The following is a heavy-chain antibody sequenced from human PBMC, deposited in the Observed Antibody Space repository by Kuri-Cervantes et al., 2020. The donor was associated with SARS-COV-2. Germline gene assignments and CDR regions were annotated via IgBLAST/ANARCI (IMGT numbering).Heavy chain of an antibody. CDR2: IYYSGST. Sequence: GSLRLSCTVSGGSISSSSYYWGWIRQPPGKGLEWIGSIYYSGSTYYNPSLKSRVTISVDTSKNQFSLKLSSVTAADTAVYYCARVGVYSSPSGPGPNWFDPWGQGTLVTVSS. D-gene: IGHD6-6*01. CDR1: GGSISSSSYY. V-gene: IGHV4-39*01. J-gene: IGHJ5*02. CDR3: ARVGVYSSPSGPGPNWFDP.